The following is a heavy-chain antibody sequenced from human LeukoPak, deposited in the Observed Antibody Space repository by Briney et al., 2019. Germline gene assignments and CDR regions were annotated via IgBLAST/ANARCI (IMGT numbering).Heavy chain of an antibody. CDR3: ARHYEYGDYVPDY. V-gene: IGHV4-59*08. Sequence: SGTLSLTCTVSGGSISSYYRSWIRRPPGKGLEWIGYIYYSGSTNYNPSLKSRVTISVDTSKNQFSLKLSSVTAADTAVYYCARHYEYGDYVPDYWGQGTLVTVSS. J-gene: IGHJ4*02. CDR1: GGSISSYY. CDR2: IYYSGST. D-gene: IGHD4-17*01.